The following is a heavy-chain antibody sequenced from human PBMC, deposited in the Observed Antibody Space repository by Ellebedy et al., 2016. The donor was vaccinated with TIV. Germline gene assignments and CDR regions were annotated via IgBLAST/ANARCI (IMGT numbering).Heavy chain of an antibody. Sequence: SVKVSCXASGGTFSSYAISWVRQAPGQGLEWMGGIIPIFGTANYAQKFQGRVTITADESTSTAYMELSSLRSEDTAVYYCARVGPNMYGDAGDYWGQGTLVTVSS. CDR2: IIPIFGTA. CDR3: ARVGPNMYGDAGDY. J-gene: IGHJ4*02. CDR1: GGTFSSYA. V-gene: IGHV1-69*13. D-gene: IGHD4-17*01.